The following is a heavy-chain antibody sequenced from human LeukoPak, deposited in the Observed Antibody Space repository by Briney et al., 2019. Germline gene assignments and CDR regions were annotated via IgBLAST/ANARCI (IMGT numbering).Heavy chain of an antibody. CDR1: GFTFSSYS. V-gene: IGHV3-21*04. D-gene: IGHD5-18*01. CDR3: AREAAMVNWFDP. Sequence: GGSLRLSCAASGFTFSSYSMNWVRQAPGKGLEWVSSISSSSSYIYYADSVKGRFTISRDNAKNSLYLQMNSLRAEDTAVYYCAREAAMVNWFDPWGQGTLVTVSS. CDR2: ISSSSSYI. J-gene: IGHJ5*02.